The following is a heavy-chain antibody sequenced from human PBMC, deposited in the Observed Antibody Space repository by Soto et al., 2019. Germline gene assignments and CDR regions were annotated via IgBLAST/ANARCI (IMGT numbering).Heavy chain of an antibody. V-gene: IGHV4-59*08. D-gene: IGHD3-9*01. CDR2: IYYSGST. Sequence: PSETLSLTCTVSGGSISSYYWSWIRQPPGKGLEWIGYIYYSGSTNYNPSLKSRVTISVDTSKNQFSLKLSSVTAADTAVYYCARQTARGVRYFDWLPYPYYFDYWGQGTLVTVSS. CDR1: GGSISSYY. J-gene: IGHJ4*02. CDR3: ARQTARGVRYFDWLPYPYYFDY.